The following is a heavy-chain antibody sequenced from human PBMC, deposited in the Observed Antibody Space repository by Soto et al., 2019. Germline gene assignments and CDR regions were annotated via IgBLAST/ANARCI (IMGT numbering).Heavy chain of an antibody. CDR2: ISYDGSNK. V-gene: IGHV3-30*18. J-gene: IGHJ6*03. CDR3: AKGGITMVRGRGMDV. CDR1: GFTFSSYG. Sequence: QVQLVESGGGVVQPGRSLRLSCAASGFTFSSYGMHWVRQAPGKGLEWVAVISYDGSNKYYADSVKGRFTISRDNSKNPLYQQMNSLRAEDTAVYYCAKGGITMVRGRGMDVWGKGTTVTVSS. D-gene: IGHD3-10*01.